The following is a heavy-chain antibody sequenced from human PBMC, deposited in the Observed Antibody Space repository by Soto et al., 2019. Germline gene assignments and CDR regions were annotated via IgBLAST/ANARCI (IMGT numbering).Heavy chain of an antibody. V-gene: IGHV3-21*01. J-gene: IGHJ6*02. D-gene: IGHD6-25*01. Sequence: GGSLRLSCAASGFTFSSYSMNWVRQAPGKGLEWVSSISSSSSYIYYADSVKGRSTISRDNAKNSLYLQMNSLRAEDTAVYYCARGQRRHTRYYYYYGMDVWGQGTTVTVSS. CDR2: ISSSSSYI. CDR3: ARGQRRHTRYYYYYGMDV. CDR1: GFTFSSYS.